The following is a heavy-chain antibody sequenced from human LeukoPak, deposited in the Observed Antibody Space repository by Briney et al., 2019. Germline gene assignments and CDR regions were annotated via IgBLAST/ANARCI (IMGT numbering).Heavy chain of an antibody. CDR3: ARGRVISRVVDY. J-gene: IGHJ4*02. D-gene: IGHD3-3*01. CDR1: GGTFSSYA. Sequence: EASVKVSCKASGGTFSSYAISWVRQATGQGLEWMGWMNPNSGNTGYAQKFQGRVTITRNTSISTAYMELSSLRSEDTAVYYCARGRVISRVVDYWGQGTLVTVSS. V-gene: IGHV1-8*03. CDR2: MNPNSGNT.